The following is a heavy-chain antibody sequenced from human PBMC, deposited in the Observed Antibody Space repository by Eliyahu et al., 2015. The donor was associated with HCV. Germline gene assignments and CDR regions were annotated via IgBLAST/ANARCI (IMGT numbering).Heavy chain of an antibody. J-gene: IGHJ5*02. Sequence: QVQLVQSRAEVKKPGASVKVSCKASGYTFTNYGISWVRQAPGRGLEWMGWISAYNGNTNYAQKVQGRVTMTTDTSTSTAYMDLRSLRSDDTAVYYCARVSVADGWFDPWGQGTLVTVSS. D-gene: IGHD6-19*01. V-gene: IGHV1-18*04. CDR1: GYTFTNYG. CDR2: ISAYNGNT. CDR3: ARVSVADGWFDP.